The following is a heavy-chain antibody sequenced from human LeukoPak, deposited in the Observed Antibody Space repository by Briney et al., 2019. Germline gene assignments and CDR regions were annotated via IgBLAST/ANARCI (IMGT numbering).Heavy chain of an antibody. CDR2: ISNSGGNT. V-gene: IGHV3-23*01. CDR1: GFTFRNYG. Sequence: GSLRLSCAASGFTFRNYGMSWVRQAPGKGLEWVSAISNSGGNTYYADSVKGRFTISRDNSKNTLHLQMNSLRAEDTAVYYCAKRMSSLESSSFDYWGQGTLVTVSS. CDR3: AKRMSSLESSSFDY. D-gene: IGHD6-6*01. J-gene: IGHJ4*02.